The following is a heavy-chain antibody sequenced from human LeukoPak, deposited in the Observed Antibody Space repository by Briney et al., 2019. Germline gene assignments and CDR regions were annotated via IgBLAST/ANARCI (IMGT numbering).Heavy chain of an antibody. D-gene: IGHD3-9*01. CDR1: GYSISSGYY. V-gene: IGHV4-38-2*01. CDR2: IYHSGST. J-gene: IGHJ4*02. Sequence: SETLSLTCAVSGYSISSGYYWGWIRQPPGKGLEWIGSIYHSGSTYYNPSLKSRVTISVDTSKNQFSLKLSSVTAADTAVYYCACQVLRYFDWYDYWGRGTLVTVSS. CDR3: ACQVLRYFDWYDY.